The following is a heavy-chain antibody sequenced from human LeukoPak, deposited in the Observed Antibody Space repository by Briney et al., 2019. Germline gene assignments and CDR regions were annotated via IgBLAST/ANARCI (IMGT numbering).Heavy chain of an antibody. D-gene: IGHD5-18*01. Sequence: GGSLRLSCVASGFTFYNYAMHWVRQAPGKGLEYVSAIGGNGDASYYADSVKGRFTISRDNSKNTVYLQLGSLRTEDMAVYYCATRHEYSYPYWGQGTLVTVSS. CDR3: ATRHEYSYPY. CDR1: GFTFYNYA. CDR2: IGGNGDAS. J-gene: IGHJ4*02. V-gene: IGHV3-64*02.